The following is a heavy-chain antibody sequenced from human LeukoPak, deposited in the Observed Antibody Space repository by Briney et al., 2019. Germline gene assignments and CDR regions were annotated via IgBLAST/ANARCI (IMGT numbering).Heavy chain of an antibody. D-gene: IGHD5-18*01. Sequence: GGSLRLSCVASGFTFYNYAMHWVRQAPGKGLEYVSAIGGNGDASYYADSVKGRFTISRDNSKNTVYLQLGSLRTEDMAVYYCATRHEYSYPYWGQGTLVTVSS. CDR3: ATRHEYSYPY. CDR1: GFTFYNYA. CDR2: IGGNGDAS. J-gene: IGHJ4*02. V-gene: IGHV3-64*02.